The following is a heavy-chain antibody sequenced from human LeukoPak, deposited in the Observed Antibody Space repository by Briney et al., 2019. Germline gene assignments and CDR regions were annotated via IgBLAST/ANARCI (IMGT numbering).Heavy chain of an antibody. V-gene: IGHV3-30*01. D-gene: IGHD3-22*01. CDR2: ISSDGNDR. Sequence: GGSLRLSCAASGFTFSSYAMHWVRQGPGKGLQWVAIISSDGNDRYYADSVRGRFSISRDNSKNTLYLQMNSLRAEDTAVYYCARGDYFDSSAYYSLDYWGQGTLVTVSS. CDR1: GFTFSSYA. CDR3: ARGDYFDSSAYYSLDY. J-gene: IGHJ4*02.